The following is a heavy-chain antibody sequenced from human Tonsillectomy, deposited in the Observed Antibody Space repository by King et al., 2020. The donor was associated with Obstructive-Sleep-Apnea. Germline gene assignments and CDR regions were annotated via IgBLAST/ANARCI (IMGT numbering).Heavy chain of an antibody. D-gene: IGHD6-6*01. CDR1: GFTFSGSS. Sequence: VQLVESGGGLVQPGGSLKLSCAASGFTFSGSSIYWVRQASGSGLEWVGRIRNKANNYATTYAESLEGRFTISRDESKNTAYLQMNSLKIEDTAVYYCARLTEYRQWGQGALVTVSP. V-gene: IGHV3-73*01. CDR2: IRNKANNYAT. J-gene: IGHJ4*02. CDR3: ARLTEYRQ.